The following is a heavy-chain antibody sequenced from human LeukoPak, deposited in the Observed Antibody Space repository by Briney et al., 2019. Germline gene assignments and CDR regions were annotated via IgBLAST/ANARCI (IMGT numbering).Heavy chain of an antibody. D-gene: IGHD5-18*01. CDR2: IIPILGIA. Sequence: ASVKVSCKASGGTFSSYAISWVRQAPGQGLEWMGRIIPILGIANYAQKLQGRVTITADKSTSTAYMELSSLRSEDTAVYYCARDGYSYGNYYYYGMDVWGQGTTVTVSS. CDR3: ARDGYSYGNYYYYGMDV. CDR1: GGTFSSYA. V-gene: IGHV1-69*04. J-gene: IGHJ6*02.